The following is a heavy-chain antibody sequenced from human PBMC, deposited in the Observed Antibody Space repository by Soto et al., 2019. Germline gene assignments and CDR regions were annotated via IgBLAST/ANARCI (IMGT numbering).Heavy chain of an antibody. V-gene: IGHV3-23*01. CDR3: VKDRMSYTSVWDPFEV. J-gene: IGHJ3*01. CDR1: GLIFSNYA. D-gene: IGHD3-16*02. Sequence: GGSLRLSCAASGLIFSNYAMSWVRRAPGKRLEGVSSLGASDHDTHFADSVNGRFTISRDNSKNALFLQMNTLRAEDTAIYYCVKDRMSYTSVWDPFEVWGQGTMVTVSS. CDR2: LGASDHDT.